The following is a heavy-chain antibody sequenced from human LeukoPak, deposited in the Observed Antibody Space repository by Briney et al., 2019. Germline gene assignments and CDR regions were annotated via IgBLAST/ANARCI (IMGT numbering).Heavy chain of an antibody. Sequence: PSETLSLTCAVSGGSISSYYWSWIRQPAGKGLEWIGRIYTSGSTNYNPSLKSRVTMSVDTSKNQFSLKLSSVTAADTAVYYCASGYYDYWFDPWGQGTLVTVSS. CDR1: GGSISSYY. CDR3: ASGYYDYWFDP. CDR2: IYTSGST. D-gene: IGHD3-3*01. J-gene: IGHJ5*02. V-gene: IGHV4-4*07.